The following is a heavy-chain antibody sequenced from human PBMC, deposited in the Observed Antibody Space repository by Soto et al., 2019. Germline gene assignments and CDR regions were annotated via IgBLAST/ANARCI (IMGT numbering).Heavy chain of an antibody. J-gene: IGHJ4*02. D-gene: IGHD2-15*01. Sequence: QVQLQESGPGLVKPSETLSLTCTVSGGSISSYYWSWIRQPPGKGLEWIGYIYYSGSTNYTPSHKSRVTISVDTSKNQFSLKLSSVTAADTAVYYCARLVTSYVDYFDYWGQGTLVTVSS. CDR2: IYYSGST. CDR1: GGSISSYY. V-gene: IGHV4-59*08. CDR3: ARLVTSYVDYFDY.